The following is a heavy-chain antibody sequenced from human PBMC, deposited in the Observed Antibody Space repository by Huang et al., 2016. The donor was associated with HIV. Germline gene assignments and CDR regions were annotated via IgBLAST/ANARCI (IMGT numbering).Heavy chain of an antibody. Sequence: QLKLQESGQGLVKPSETLSITCTVSGGSISTSGYYWGWIRPPPGKGLEWIVSIYYSGIHSDNPSLRSRVTISVDTSQSQFSLKLGSVTAADTAVYYCARQDTSGWYADPYYFDYWGQGTLVTVSS. CDR1: GGSISTSGYY. CDR2: IYYSGIH. D-gene: IGHD6-19*01. CDR3: ARQDTSGWYADPYYFDY. V-gene: IGHV4-39*01. J-gene: IGHJ4*02.